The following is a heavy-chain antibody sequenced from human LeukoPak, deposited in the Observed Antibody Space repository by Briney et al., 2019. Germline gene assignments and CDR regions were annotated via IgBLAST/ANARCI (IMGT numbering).Heavy chain of an antibody. CDR1: EFTFSSYA. D-gene: IGHD1-26*01. CDR3: AKESGGSYAKFDY. J-gene: IGHJ4*02. CDR2: ISGSGATI. V-gene: IGHV3-23*01. Sequence: PGGSLRLSCAASEFTFSSYAMSWVRQAPGKGLEWVSVISGSGATIHYADSVKGRFTISRGNSKNTLYLQMNSLRAEDTAVYYCAKESGGSYAKFDYWGQGTLVTVSS.